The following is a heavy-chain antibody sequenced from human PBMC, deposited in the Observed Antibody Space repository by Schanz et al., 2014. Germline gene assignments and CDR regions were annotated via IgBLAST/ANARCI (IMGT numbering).Heavy chain of an antibody. V-gene: IGHV3-23*04. CDR1: GFTFSSYA. J-gene: IGHJ4*02. Sequence: EVQLVESGGGLVQPGGSLRLSCAASGFTFSSYAMTWVRQAPGMGLEWVSAISGGGGTTYYTDSVKGRFTISRDNSKNTLYLQMKSLRAEDTAVYYCAKVRYSSGWRGDYFDEWGQGTLVTVAS. D-gene: IGHD6-25*01. CDR2: ISGGGGTT. CDR3: AKVRYSSGWRGDYFDE.